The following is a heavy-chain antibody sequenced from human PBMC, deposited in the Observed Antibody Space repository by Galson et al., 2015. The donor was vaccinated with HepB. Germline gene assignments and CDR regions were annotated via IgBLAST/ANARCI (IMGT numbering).Heavy chain of an antibody. CDR1: GLTFSRYW. Sequence: SLRLSCAASGLTFSRYWMSWVRQDPGKGLEWVANIKQDGSEKYYVDSVKGRFTISRDNAKNSLYLQMNSLRAEDTAVYYCARGLYYHESSGPSVFDIWGQGTMVTVSS. J-gene: IGHJ3*02. V-gene: IGHV3-7*01. D-gene: IGHD3-22*01. CDR3: ARGLYYHESSGPSVFDI. CDR2: IKQDGSEK.